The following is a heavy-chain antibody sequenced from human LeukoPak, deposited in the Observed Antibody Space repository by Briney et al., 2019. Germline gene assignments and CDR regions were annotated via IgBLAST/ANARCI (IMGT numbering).Heavy chain of an antibody. CDR1: GYSISSDNY. CDR3: ARAPRDSSSSNYMRRFDY. Sequence: SETLSLTCAVSGYSISSDNYWVWIRQPPGQGLEWTGGIYHSGSTYYNPSLKSRVTMSVGTSKNQFSLKLSSVTAADTAVYYCARAPRDSSSSNYMRRFDYWGQGTLVTVSS. D-gene: IGHD3-22*01. CDR2: IYHSGST. J-gene: IGHJ4*02. V-gene: IGHV4-38-2*01.